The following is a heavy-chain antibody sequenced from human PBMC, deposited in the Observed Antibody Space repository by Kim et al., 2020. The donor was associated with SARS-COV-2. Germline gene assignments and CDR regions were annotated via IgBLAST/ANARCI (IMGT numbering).Heavy chain of an antibody. D-gene: IGHD6-13*01. CDR2: IIPIFGTA. CDR1: GGTFSSYA. CDR3: ASVQQLVIGGAPETYYYYGMDV. J-gene: IGHJ6*02. Sequence: SVKVSCKASGGTFSSYAISWVRQAPGQGLEWMGGIIPIFGTANYAQKFQGRVTITADESTSTAYMELSSLRSEDTAVYYCASVQQLVIGGAPETYYYYGMDVWGQGTTVTVSS. V-gene: IGHV1-69*13.